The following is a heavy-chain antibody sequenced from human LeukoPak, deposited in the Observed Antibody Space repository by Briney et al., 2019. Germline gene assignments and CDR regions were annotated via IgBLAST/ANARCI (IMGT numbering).Heavy chain of an antibody. Sequence: SETLSLTCTVSGGSISSSSYYWGWIRQPPGKGLEWIGSIYYSGSTYYNPSLKSRVTISVDTSKNQFSLKLSSVTAADTAVYYCARLDPYGDFDYWGHGTLVTVSS. CDR2: IYYSGST. CDR1: GGSISSSSYY. V-gene: IGHV4-39*01. D-gene: IGHD3-10*01. CDR3: ARLDPYGDFDY. J-gene: IGHJ4*01.